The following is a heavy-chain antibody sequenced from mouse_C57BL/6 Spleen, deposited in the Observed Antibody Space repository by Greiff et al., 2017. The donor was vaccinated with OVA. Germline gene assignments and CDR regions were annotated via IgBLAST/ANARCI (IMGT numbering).Heavy chain of an antibody. V-gene: IGHV1-64*01. J-gene: IGHJ1*03. CDR3: ARDDYDGYFDV. CDR2: IHPNSGST. Sequence: QVQLQQSGAELVKPGASVKLSCKASGYTFTSYWMHWVKQRPGQGLEWIGMIHPNSGSTNYNEKFKSKATLTVDKSSSTAYMQLSSLTSEDSAVYYCARDDYDGYFDVWGTGTTVTVSS. D-gene: IGHD2-4*01. CDR1: GYTFTSYW.